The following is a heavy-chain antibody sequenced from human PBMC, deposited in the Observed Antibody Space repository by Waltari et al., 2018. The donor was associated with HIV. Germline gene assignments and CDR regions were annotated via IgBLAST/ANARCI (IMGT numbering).Heavy chain of an antibody. J-gene: IGHJ6*02. Sequence: QVQLVQSGAEVKKPGSSVKVSCKASGGTFSSYAISWVRQAPGQGLEWMGGIIPIFGTANYAQKFQGRVTITADESTSTAYMELSSLRSEDTAVYYCAGTSPGIAAAGRPPYYYGMDVWGQGTTVTVSS. V-gene: IGHV1-69*01. D-gene: IGHD6-13*01. CDR1: GGTFSSYA. CDR2: IIPIFGTA. CDR3: AGTSPGIAAAGRPPYYYGMDV.